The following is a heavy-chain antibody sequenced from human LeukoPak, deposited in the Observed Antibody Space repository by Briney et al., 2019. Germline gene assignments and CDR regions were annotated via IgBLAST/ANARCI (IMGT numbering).Heavy chain of an antibody. CDR2: ISSSGSTI. CDR3: ARVHEYYYGSGPFDY. J-gene: IGHJ4*02. Sequence: GGSLRLSCAASGFTFSSYEMNWVRQAPGKGLEWVSYISSSGSTIYYADSVKGRFTISRDNAKNSLYLQMNSLRAEDTAVYYFARVHEYYYGSGPFDYWGQGTLVTVSS. D-gene: IGHD3-10*01. CDR1: GFTFSSYE. V-gene: IGHV3-48*03.